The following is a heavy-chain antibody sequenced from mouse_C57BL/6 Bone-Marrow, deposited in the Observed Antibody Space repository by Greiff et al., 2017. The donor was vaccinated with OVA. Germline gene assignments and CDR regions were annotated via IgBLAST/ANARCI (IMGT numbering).Heavy chain of an antibody. Sequence: QVQLKQPGAELVMPGASVKLSCKASGYTFTSYWIHWVKQRPGQGLEWIGEIDPSDSYTNYNQKFKGKSTLTVDKSSSTAYMQLSSLTSEDSAVYYCARGHYDRFDYWGQGTTLTVSS. V-gene: IGHV1-69*01. D-gene: IGHD2-4*01. CDR2: IDPSDSYT. CDR3: ARGHYDRFDY. CDR1: GYTFTSYW. J-gene: IGHJ2*01.